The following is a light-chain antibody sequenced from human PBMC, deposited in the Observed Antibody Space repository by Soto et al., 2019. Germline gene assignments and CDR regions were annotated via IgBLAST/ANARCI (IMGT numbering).Light chain of an antibody. J-gene: IGKJ1*01. CDR3: QQYGSSPRT. CDR1: QSVSSSY. V-gene: IGKV3-20*01. CDR2: GAS. Sequence: EIVLTQSPGTQSLSPGERATLSCRASQSVSSSYLAWYQQKPGQAPRLLIYGASSRATGIPDRFSGSGSGTDFTLTISRLEPEYFAVYYCQQYGSSPRTFGQGTKVEIK.